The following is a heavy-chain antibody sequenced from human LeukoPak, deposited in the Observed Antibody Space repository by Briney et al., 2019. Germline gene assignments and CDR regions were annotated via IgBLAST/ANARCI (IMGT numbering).Heavy chain of an antibody. D-gene: IGHD6-13*01. CDR3: ARDLGPPMYSSSWYGVDY. J-gene: IGHJ4*02. CDR1: GYTFTGYY. V-gene: IGHV1-2*02. Sequence: GASVKVSCKASGYTFTGYYMHWVRQAPGQGLEWMGWINTNSGGTNYAQKFQGRVTMTRDTSISTAYMELSRLRSDDTAVYYCARDLGPPMYSSSWYGVDYWGRGTLVTVSS. CDR2: INTNSGGT.